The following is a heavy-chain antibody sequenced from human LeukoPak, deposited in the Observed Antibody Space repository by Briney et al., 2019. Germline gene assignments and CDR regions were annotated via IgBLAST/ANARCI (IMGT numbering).Heavy chain of an antibody. CDR1: GYTFTSYY. J-gene: IGHJ3*02. D-gene: IGHD3-9*01. Sequence: GASVKVSCKASGYTFTSYYMHWVRQAPGQGLEWMGIINPFAGDTNYAQKFQGRVTMTRDTSTSTVSMELNSLRSEDTALYYCARERGDILTGFHAFDIWGQGTMVTVSS. CDR3: ARERGDILTGFHAFDI. CDR2: INPFAGDT. V-gene: IGHV1-46*01.